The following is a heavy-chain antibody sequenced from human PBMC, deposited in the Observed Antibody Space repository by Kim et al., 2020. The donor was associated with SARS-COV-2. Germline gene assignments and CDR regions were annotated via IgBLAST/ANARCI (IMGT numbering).Heavy chain of an antibody. Sequence: SETLSLTCTVSGGSISSGGYYWSWIRQHPGKGLEWIGYIYYSGSTYYNPSLKSRVTISVDTSKNQFSLKLSSVTAADTAVYYCARVFSGYDYLTSLFDYWGQGTLVTVSS. CDR1: GGSISSGGYY. CDR2: IYYSGST. D-gene: IGHD5-12*01. V-gene: IGHV4-31*03. CDR3: ARVFSGYDYLTSLFDY. J-gene: IGHJ4*02.